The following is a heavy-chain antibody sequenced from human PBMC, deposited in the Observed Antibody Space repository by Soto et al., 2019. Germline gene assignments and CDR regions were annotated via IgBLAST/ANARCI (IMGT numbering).Heavy chain of an antibody. CDR3: ARDQDYGDPFEY. D-gene: IGHD4-17*01. J-gene: IGHJ4*02. CDR1: GFTFSSYG. Sequence: GGSLRLSCAASGFTFSSYGMHWVRQAPGKGLEWVAVIWYDGSNKYYADSVKGRFTISRDNSKNTLYLQMNSLRAEDTAVYYCARDQDYGDPFEYWGQGTLVTVSS. V-gene: IGHV3-33*01. CDR2: IWYDGSNK.